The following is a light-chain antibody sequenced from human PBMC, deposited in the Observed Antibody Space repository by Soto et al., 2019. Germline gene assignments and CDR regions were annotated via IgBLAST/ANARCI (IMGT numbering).Light chain of an antibody. CDR3: QAYDYSLTASV. J-gene: IGLJ3*02. V-gene: IGLV1-51*01. Sequence: QSVLTQPPSVSAAPGQKVIISCSGSSFNIGNNYVSWYQQLPGTAPKLLIYDNNKRPSGIPDRFSGSKSGTSATLAITGLQTEDEADYYCQAYDYSLTASVFGGGTKVTVL. CDR2: DNN. CDR1: SFNIGNNY.